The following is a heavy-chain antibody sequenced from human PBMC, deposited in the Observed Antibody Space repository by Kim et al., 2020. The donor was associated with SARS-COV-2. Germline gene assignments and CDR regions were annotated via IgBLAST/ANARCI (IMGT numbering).Heavy chain of an antibody. Sequence: GRFTISRDNSKNTLYLQMNSLRAEDTAVYYCAKSLVPAAISYYYYYGMDVWGQGTTVTVSS. J-gene: IGHJ6*02. CDR3: AKSLVPAAISYYYYYGMDV. V-gene: IGHV3-53*01. D-gene: IGHD2-2*01.